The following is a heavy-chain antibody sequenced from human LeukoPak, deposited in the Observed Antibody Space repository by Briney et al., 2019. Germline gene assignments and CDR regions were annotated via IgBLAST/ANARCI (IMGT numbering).Heavy chain of an antibody. Sequence: ASVKVSCKASGYTFTSYDINWVRQATRQGLEWMGWMNPNSGNTGYAQKFQGRVTMTRNTSISTAYMELSSLRSEDTAVYYCARGPGYGDYLYYYYYYMDVWGKGTTVTISS. D-gene: IGHD4-17*01. J-gene: IGHJ6*03. CDR3: ARGPGYGDYLYYYYYYMDV. CDR1: GYTFTSYD. V-gene: IGHV1-8*01. CDR2: MNPNSGNT.